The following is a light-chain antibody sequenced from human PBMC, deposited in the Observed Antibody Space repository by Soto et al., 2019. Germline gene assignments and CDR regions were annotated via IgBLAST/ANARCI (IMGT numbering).Light chain of an antibody. CDR3: TSYISSSIPVV. CDR1: SSDVGRYNY. J-gene: IGLJ2*01. Sequence: QSALTQPASVSGSPGQSITISCTGTSSDVGRYNYVSLYQHHPGKAPKVIIYEVSNRPSGVSNRFSGSKSGNTASLTLSGLQAEDEADYYCTSYISSSIPVVFGGGTKVTVL. CDR2: EVS. V-gene: IGLV2-14*01.